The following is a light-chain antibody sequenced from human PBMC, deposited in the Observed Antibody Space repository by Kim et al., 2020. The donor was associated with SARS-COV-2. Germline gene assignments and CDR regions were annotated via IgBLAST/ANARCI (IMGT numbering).Light chain of an antibody. V-gene: IGLV3-21*04. CDR3: QVWDSRNDRGV. Sequence: SYELTQPPSVSEAPGKTARITCGGNNIGTKSVHWYRQKPGQAPALVIYFDTDRPSGIPERFSGSNSGDTATLTISGVEAGDEADYYCQVWDSRNDRGVFGGGTQLTVL. J-gene: IGLJ2*01. CDR1: NIGTKS. CDR2: FDT.